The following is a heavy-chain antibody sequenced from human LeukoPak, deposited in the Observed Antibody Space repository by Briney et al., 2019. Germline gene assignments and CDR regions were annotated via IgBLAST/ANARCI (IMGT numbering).Heavy chain of an antibody. CDR3: ARSVSSRFDI. Sequence: SETLSLTCTVSGGSISSYYWSWIRQPPGKGLEWIGYIYYSGSTSYNSSLKSRVTISVDTSKNQFSLKLSSVTAADTAVYYCARSVSSRFDIWGQGTMVTVSS. D-gene: IGHD1-14*01. CDR2: IYYSGST. CDR1: GGSISSYY. V-gene: IGHV4-59*01. J-gene: IGHJ3*02.